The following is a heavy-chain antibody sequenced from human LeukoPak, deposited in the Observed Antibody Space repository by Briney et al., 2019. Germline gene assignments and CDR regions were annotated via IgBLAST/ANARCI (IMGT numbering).Heavy chain of an antibody. D-gene: IGHD3-10*01. CDR2: MWYDESNE. CDR1: GFTFSIYG. V-gene: IGHV3-33*01. CDR3: ARDPYYGSGKYYHGMDL. J-gene: IGHJ6*02. Sequence: PGGSLRLSCVASGFTFSIYGMHWVRQAPGKGLEWVAVMWYDESNEYSGDSVKGRFAISRDKSKNTLYLQMSSLRAEDTAVYYCARDPYYGSGKYYHGMDLWGQGTTVTVSS.